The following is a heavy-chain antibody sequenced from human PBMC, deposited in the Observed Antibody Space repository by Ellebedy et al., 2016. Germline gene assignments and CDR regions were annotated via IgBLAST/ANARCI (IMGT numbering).Heavy chain of an antibody. Sequence: GGSLRLSCAASGFTFSSYGMHWVRQAPGKGLEWVSSISSSSSYIYYADSVKGRFTISRDNAKNSLYLQMNSLRAEDTAVYYCARGRAGATDPWGQGTLVTVSS. CDR3: ARGRAGATDP. CDR1: GFTFSSYG. J-gene: IGHJ5*02. CDR2: ISSSSSYI. D-gene: IGHD1-26*01. V-gene: IGHV3-21*01.